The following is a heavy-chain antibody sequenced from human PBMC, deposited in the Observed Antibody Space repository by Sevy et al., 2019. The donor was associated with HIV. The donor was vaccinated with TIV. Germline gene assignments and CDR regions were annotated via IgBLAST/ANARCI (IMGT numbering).Heavy chain of an antibody. D-gene: IGHD5-12*01. CDR1: GFTVSSNY. CDR3: ARVATDSGYDY. V-gene: IGHV3-53*01. Sequence: GGSLRLSCAASGFTVSSNYMSWVRQAPGKGLEWVSVIYSGGSTYYADSVKGRFTISRDNSKNTQYLQMNSLRAEDTAVYYCARVATDSGYDYWGQGTLVTVSS. CDR2: IYSGGST. J-gene: IGHJ4*02.